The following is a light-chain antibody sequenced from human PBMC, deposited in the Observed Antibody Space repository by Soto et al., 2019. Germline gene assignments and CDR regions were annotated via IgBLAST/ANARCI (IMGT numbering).Light chain of an antibody. CDR1: LSVNSN. Sequence: EIVMTQSPATLSVSPGERATLSCRASLSVNSNLAWYQQKPGQAPRLLISGASTRATGIPARFSGSGSETEFTLTISSLQSEDLAVYYCQQYNNWWTFGQGTKVEIK. J-gene: IGKJ1*01. CDR3: QQYNNWWT. V-gene: IGKV3-15*01. CDR2: GAS.